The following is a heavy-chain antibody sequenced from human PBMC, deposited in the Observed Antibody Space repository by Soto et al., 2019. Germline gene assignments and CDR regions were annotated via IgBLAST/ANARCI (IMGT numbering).Heavy chain of an antibody. CDR2: INPNSGGT. J-gene: IGHJ5*02. D-gene: IGHD6-6*01. CDR3: ARHVPFSSSPGWDWFDP. CDR1: GYTFTGYY. V-gene: IGHV1-2*02. Sequence: ASVKVSCKASGYTFTGYYMHWVRQAPGQGLEWMGWINPNSGGTNYAQKFQGRVTITADESTSTAYMELSSLRSEDTAVYYCARHVPFSSSPGWDWFDPWGQGTLVTVSS.